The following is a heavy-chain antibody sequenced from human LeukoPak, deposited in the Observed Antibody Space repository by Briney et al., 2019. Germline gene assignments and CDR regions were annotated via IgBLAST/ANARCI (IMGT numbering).Heavy chain of an antibody. V-gene: IGHV4-59*01. D-gene: IGHD3-22*01. CDR2: IYYSGST. CDR1: GGSISSYY. CDR3: ARVPDYYDSSGYPLYYYYYGMDV. J-gene: IGHJ6*02. Sequence: SETLSLTCTASGGSISSYYWSWVRQPPGKGLEWIGYIYYSGSTNYNPSLKSRVTISVDTSKNQFSLKLSSVTAADTAVYYCARVPDYYDSSGYPLYYYYYGMDVWGQGTTVTVSS.